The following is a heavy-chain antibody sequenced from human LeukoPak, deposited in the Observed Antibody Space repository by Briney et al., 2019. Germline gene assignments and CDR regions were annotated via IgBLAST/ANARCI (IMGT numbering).Heavy chain of an antibody. J-gene: IGHJ4*02. Sequence: SVKVSCKASGGTFSSYAISRVRQAPGQGLEWMGGIIPIFGTANYAQKFQGRVTITADESTSTAYMELSSLRSEDTAVYYCARRALGSSWFGGYFDYWGQGTLVTVSS. CDR1: GGTFSSYA. CDR3: ARRALGSSWFGGYFDY. CDR2: IIPIFGTA. V-gene: IGHV1-69*13. D-gene: IGHD6-13*01.